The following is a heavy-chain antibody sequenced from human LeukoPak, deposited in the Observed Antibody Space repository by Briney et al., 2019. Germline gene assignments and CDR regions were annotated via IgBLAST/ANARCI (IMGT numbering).Heavy chain of an antibody. CDR1: GFTFSNYG. V-gene: IGHV3-30*18. CDR3: AKDLNVAAAGYYFDY. Sequence: GGSLRLSCAASGFTFSNYGMHWVRQAPGKGLEGVAVVANDGRDKRYAESVKGRFTISRDNSKNTVYLQMNSLRAEDTAVYYCAKDLNVAAAGYYFDYWGQGTLVTASS. CDR2: VANDGRDK. D-gene: IGHD6-13*01. J-gene: IGHJ4*02.